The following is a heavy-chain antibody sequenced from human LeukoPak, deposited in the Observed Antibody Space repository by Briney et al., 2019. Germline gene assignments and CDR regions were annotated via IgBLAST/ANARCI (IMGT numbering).Heavy chain of an antibody. CDR1: GGSISSYY. D-gene: IGHD3-10*01. V-gene: IGHV4-59*01. J-gene: IGHJ4*02. CDR3: ARGSRANFDY. Sequence: SETLSLTCTVSGGSISSYYWSWIRQPPGKGLEWIGYIYYSGSTNYNPSLQSRVTISVDTSKNQFSLKLSSVTAADTAVYHCARGSRANFDYWGQGTLVTVSS. CDR2: IYYSGST.